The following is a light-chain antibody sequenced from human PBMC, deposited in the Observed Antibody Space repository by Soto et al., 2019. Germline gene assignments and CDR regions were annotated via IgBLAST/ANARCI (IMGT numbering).Light chain of an antibody. V-gene: IGKV1-33*01. CDR2: NAS. Sequence: DIQVTQSPSSLSASVGDRVTITCQASQDINNYLNWYQQKPGKAPKLLIYNASTLKTGVPSRFRGSVSGTIFTFTISGLQPEDIATYSCQHYDNLPLFGPGTKVH. CDR1: QDINNY. CDR3: QHYDNLPL. J-gene: IGKJ3*01.